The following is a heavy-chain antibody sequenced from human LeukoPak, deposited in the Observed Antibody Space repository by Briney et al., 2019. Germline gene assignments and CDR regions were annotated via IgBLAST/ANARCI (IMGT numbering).Heavy chain of an antibody. CDR2: INHSGST. Sequence: SSETLSLTCAVYGGSFSGYYWSWIRQPPGKGLEWIGEINHSGSTNYNPSLKSRVTMSVDTSKNQFSLKLSSVTAADTAVYYCARDYDFWSGSTLWGQGTLVTVSS. D-gene: IGHD3-3*01. CDR3: ARDYDFWSGSTL. J-gene: IGHJ4*02. V-gene: IGHV4-34*01. CDR1: GGSFSGYY.